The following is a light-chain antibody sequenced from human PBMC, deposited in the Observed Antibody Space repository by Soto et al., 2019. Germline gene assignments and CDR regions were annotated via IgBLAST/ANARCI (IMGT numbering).Light chain of an antibody. CDR3: SSYSRSNTLVI. CDR1: STDVGAYNY. Sequence: QSALTQSASVSGSTGQSITISCIGTSTDVGAYNYVSWYQQHPGKAPKLMIYEVSNRPSGVSDRFSGSKSGNTASLTISGLQTEDEADYYCSSYSRSNTLVIFGGGTKLTVL. V-gene: IGLV2-14*01. CDR2: EVS. J-gene: IGLJ2*01.